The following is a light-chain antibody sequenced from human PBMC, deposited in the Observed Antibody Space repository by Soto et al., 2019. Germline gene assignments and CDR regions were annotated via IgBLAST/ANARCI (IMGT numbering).Light chain of an antibody. V-gene: IGKV3-11*01. J-gene: IGKJ1*01. CDR1: QSVGKY. CDR3: QQRGNRPTWT. Sequence: ELVMTQSPATRSLPPGERATLSCRASQSVGKYVVWYQQKPGQAHRLLIYDASNRATGIPARFSGSGSGTDFTPTISSLEPEDFAVYYCQQRGNRPTWTFGQGTKLDIK. CDR2: DAS.